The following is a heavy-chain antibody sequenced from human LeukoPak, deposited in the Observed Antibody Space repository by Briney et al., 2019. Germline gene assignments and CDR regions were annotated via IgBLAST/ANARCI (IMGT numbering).Heavy chain of an antibody. J-gene: IGHJ4*02. CDR1: GFTFSGYA. V-gene: IGHV3-30-3*01. CDR2: ISYDGSNK. Sequence: GGSLRLSCAASGFTFSGYAMHWVRQAPGKGLEWVAVISYDGSNKYYADSVKGRFTISRDNSKNTLYLQMNSLRAEDTAVYYCARDNYYDSSGYYLDYWGQGTLVTVSS. D-gene: IGHD3-22*01. CDR3: ARDNYYDSSGYYLDY.